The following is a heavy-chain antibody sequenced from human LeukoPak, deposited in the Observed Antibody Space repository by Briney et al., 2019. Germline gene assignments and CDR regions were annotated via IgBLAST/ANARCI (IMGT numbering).Heavy chain of an antibody. D-gene: IGHD3-10*01. CDR2: ISSISNTI. V-gene: IGHV3-48*04. Sequence: GGSLRLSCAASGFTFSSYSMNWVRQAPGKGLEWVSYISSISNTIYYADSVKGQFTISRDNAKNSLYLQMNSLRAEDTAVYYCARGDYGSGYHYYYGMDVWGQGTTVTVSS. CDR1: GFTFSSYS. J-gene: IGHJ6*02. CDR3: ARGDYGSGYHYYYGMDV.